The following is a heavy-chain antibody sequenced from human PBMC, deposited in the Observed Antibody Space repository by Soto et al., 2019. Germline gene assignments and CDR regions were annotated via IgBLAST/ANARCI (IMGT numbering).Heavy chain of an antibody. CDR1: GGSFSGYY. CDR2: INHSGST. V-gene: IGHV4-34*01. D-gene: IGHD6-19*01. CDR3: ASRPIAVAGTLHY. J-gene: IGHJ4*02. Sequence: SETLSLTCAVYGGSFSGYYWSWIRQPPGKGLEWIGEINHSGSTNYNPSLKSRVTISVDTSKNQFSLKLSSVTAADTAVYYCASRPIAVAGTLHYWGQGTLVTSPQ.